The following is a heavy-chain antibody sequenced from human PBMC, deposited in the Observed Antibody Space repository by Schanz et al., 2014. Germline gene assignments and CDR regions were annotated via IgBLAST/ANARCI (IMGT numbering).Heavy chain of an antibody. CDR3: ARGFDFWDR. V-gene: IGHV1-69*02. D-gene: IGHD3-3*01. Sequence: VQLEQSGAEVKKPGSSVKVSCKASGGTFSSFGINWVRQAPGQGLEWMGRIFPSLGLAKYEQKFQDKVTITADTSTTTAYMELSSLRSEDTAVYYCARGFDFWDRGGQGTLVIASS. J-gene: IGHJ4*02. CDR1: GGTFSSFG. CDR2: IFPSLGLA.